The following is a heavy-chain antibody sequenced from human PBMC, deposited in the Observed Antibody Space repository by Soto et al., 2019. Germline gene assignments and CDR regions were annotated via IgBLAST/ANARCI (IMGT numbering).Heavy chain of an antibody. Sequence: EVQLAESGGGLVQPGGSLRLSCVASGFTFRGYWMHWIRQVPGKGLIWVSRINGDGSYTNYADSVKGRFTNSRDNAKNTLYLQINSLRAEDTAVYYCARERGGYSSDYWGQGTLVTVSS. CDR2: INGDGSYT. J-gene: IGHJ4*02. V-gene: IGHV3-74*01. CDR1: GFTFRGYW. CDR3: ARERGGYSSDY. D-gene: IGHD2-15*01.